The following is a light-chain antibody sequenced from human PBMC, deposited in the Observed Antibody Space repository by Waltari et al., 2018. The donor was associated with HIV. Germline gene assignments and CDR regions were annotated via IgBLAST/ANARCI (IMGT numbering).Light chain of an antibody. CDR1: SSDVGGYHY. Sequence: QSALTQPASVSGSPGQSITISCTGTSSDVGGYHYVSWYQQHPGKAPILVIYDVSERPAGGSKLVSCSKSGHTASLTISGLQAEDEADYNCCSYAGSSTLLFGGGTKVTVL. CDR3: CSYAGSSTLL. V-gene: IGLV2-23*01. J-gene: IGLJ2*01. CDR2: DVS.